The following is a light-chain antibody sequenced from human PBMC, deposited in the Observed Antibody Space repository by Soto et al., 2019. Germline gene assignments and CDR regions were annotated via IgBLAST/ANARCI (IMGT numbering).Light chain of an antibody. V-gene: IGKV3-11*01. CDR1: QSVTTF. CDR2: DAS. J-gene: IGKJ1*01. Sequence: VLVLSPRPPSLSLLGRAPLSCRASQSVTTFLAWYQQKPGQAPRLLIYDASNRATGIPARFSGSGSGTEFTLTISSLQPDDFATYYCQQYKSYWTFGQGTKVDIK. CDR3: QQYKSYWT.